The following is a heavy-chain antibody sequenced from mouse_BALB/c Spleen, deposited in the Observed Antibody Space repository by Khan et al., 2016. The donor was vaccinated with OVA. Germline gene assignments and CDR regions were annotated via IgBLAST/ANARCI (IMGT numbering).Heavy chain of an antibody. Sequence: VQLQQSGPELVKPGASVKIPCKASGYTFTDYNMYWVKQSHGKSLEWIGDITPNNGGTIYNQRFKGKATLTVDKSSSTAYMALLRLPSQYTSVYYCTRGGHGSPFDYWGQGTTLTVSS. J-gene: IGHJ2*01. CDR2: ITPNNGGT. CDR1: GYTFTDYN. D-gene: IGHD1-1*01. V-gene: IGHV1-18*01. CDR3: TRGGHGSPFDY.